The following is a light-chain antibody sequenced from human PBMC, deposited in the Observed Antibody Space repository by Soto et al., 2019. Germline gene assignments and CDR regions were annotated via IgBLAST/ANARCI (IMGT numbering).Light chain of an antibody. V-gene: IGKV1-27*01. J-gene: IGKJ4*01. CDR3: QKYNSAPRT. Sequence: DIQMTQSPSSLSASVGDRFTITCRASQGISNYLEWYQQKPGQVPKLLIYAASTLQSGVPSRSSGSGSGTDFTLTISSLQPEDVETYYCQKYNSAPRTFGGGTKVDIK. CDR2: AAS. CDR1: QGISNY.